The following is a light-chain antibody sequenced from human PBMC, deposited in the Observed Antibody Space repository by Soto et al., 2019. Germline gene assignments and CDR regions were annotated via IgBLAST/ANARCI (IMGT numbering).Light chain of an antibody. Sequence: QSALTQLASVSGSPGQSISIPCTATSSDDGGYNYVSWYQQQSGKAPKIMIHEFSNRPSEVSNRFSGSKSGNTASLTISGLQAEEEAKYQSSLFTWTRASEFGMGTTLTVL. CDR1: SSDDGGYNY. V-gene: IGLV2-14*01. CDR2: EFS. CDR3: SLFTWTRASE. J-gene: IGLJ1*01.